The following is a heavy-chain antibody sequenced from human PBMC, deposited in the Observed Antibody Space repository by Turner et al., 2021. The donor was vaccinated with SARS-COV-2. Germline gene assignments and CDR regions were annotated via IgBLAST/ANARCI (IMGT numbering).Heavy chain of an antibody. CDR2: INPNSGGT. J-gene: IGHJ4*02. Sequence: QVQLVQSGAEVKKPGASVKVSCTASGYTFTGYYMYWVRQAPGQGLEWMGWINPNSGGTNCAHKFQGRVTMTRDTSISTAYMELSRLRSDDTAVYYCARVSSLSYYFDYWGQGTLVTVSS. D-gene: IGHD6-6*01. V-gene: IGHV1-2*07. CDR3: ARVSSLSYYFDY. CDR1: GYTFTGYY.